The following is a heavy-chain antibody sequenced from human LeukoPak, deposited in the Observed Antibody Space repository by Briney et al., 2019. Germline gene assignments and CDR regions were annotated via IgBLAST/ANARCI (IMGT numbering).Heavy chain of an antibody. J-gene: IGHJ5*02. V-gene: IGHV3-66*01. CDR2: IYSGGST. D-gene: IGHD2-2*01. CDR1: GFTFSSYG. CDR3: AIYCSSTSCYENWFDP. Sequence: GGSLRLSCAASGFTFSSYGMHWVRQAPGKGLEWVSVIYSGGSTYYADSVKGRFTISRDNSKNTLYLQMNSLRAEDTAVYYCAIYCSSTSCYENWFDPWGQGTLVTVSS.